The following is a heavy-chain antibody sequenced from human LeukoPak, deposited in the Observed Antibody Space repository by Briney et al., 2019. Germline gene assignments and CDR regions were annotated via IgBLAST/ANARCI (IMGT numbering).Heavy chain of an antibody. CDR1: GCTFSSIA. V-gene: IGHV3-23*01. D-gene: IGHD1-26*01. Sequence: GGSLRLSCAASGCTFSSIAMSWVRQAPDKGLEWVSTISGSGGGTYYADSVKGRVTISRDDSKNTLYLQMNSLRADDTAVYYCAKDLGRYRNNFFDYWGQGSLVTVSS. CDR3: AKDLGRYRNNFFDY. CDR2: ISGSGGGT. J-gene: IGHJ4*02.